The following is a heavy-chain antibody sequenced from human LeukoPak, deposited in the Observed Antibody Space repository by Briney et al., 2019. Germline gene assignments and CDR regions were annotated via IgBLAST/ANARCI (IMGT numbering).Heavy chain of an antibody. D-gene: IGHD1-1*01. Sequence: SGGSLRLSCAASGFTFRNYWMSWVRQAPGKGLEWVAHIKPDGSEKNYVDSVKGRFTLFRDGAKNSVYLQMNSLRVEDTAVYYCARDSATGGPWGQGTPVIVPS. V-gene: IGHV3-7*01. CDR2: IKPDGSEK. J-gene: IGHJ5*02. CDR3: ARDSATGGP. CDR1: GFTFRNYW.